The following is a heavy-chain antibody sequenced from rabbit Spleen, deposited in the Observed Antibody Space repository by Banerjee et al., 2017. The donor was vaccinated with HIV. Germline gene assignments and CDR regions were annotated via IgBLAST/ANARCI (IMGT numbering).Heavy chain of an antibody. CDR1: GFSFSSNYY. V-gene: IGHV1S40*01. J-gene: IGHJ6*01. CDR3: ARDTGSSFSSYGMDL. D-gene: IGHD8-1*01. Sequence: QSLEESGGDLVKPGASLTLTCTASGFSFSSNYYMCWVRQAPGKGLEWISCIAGSSSDFTYSATWAKGRFTISKTSSTTVTLQMTSLTVADTATYFCARDTGSSFSSYGMDLWGQGTLVTVS. CDR2: IAGSSSDFT.